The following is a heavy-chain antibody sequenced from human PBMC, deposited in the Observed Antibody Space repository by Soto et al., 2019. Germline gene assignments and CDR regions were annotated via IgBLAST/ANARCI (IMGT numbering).Heavy chain of an antibody. V-gene: IGHV4-34*01. CDR3: ARARYCSGGSCLWSAFDI. CDR2: INHSGST. D-gene: IGHD2-15*01. J-gene: IGHJ3*02. Sequence: SETLSLTCAVYGGSFSGYYWSWIRQPPGKGLEWIGEINHSGSTNYNPSLKSRVTISVDTSKNQFSLKLSSVTAADTAVYYCARARYCSGGSCLWSAFDIWGQGTMVTVSS. CDR1: GGSFSGYY.